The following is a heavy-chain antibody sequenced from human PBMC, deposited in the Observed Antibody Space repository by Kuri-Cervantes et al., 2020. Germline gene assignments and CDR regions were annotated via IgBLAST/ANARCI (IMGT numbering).Heavy chain of an antibody. CDR1: GFTFSSYA. Sequence: LSLTCAASGFTFSSYAMSWVRQAPGKGLEWVSAISGSGGSTYYADSVKGRFTISRDNSKNTLYLQMNSLRAEDTAVYYCAKGDYYGSGSLYYFDYWGQGTLVTVSS. CDR3: AKGDYYGSGSLYYFDY. CDR2: ISGSGGST. D-gene: IGHD3-10*01. V-gene: IGHV3-23*01. J-gene: IGHJ4*02.